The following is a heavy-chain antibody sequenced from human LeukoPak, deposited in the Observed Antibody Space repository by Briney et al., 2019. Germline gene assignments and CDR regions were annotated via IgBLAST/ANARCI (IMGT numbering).Heavy chain of an antibody. J-gene: IGHJ3*02. V-gene: IGHV4-39*07. CDR1: GGSISSTRYF. CDR2: IDYSGST. D-gene: IGHD3-10*01. Sequence: PSETLSLTCTVSGGSISSTRYFWGWIRQPPGKGLEWIGSIDYSGSTYYNPSLKSRVTISVDTSKNQFSLKLSSVTAADTAVYYCATDRHPLYYYGSGDDAFDIWGQGTMVTVSS. CDR3: ATDRHPLYYYGSGDDAFDI.